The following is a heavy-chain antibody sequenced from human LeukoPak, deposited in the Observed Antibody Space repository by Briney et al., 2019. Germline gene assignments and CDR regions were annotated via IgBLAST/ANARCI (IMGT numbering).Heavy chain of an antibody. CDR3: GRDDSNGYYYIDY. CDR2: ISAYNGDT. J-gene: IGHJ4*02. Sequence: ASVKVSCKTSGYTFINHGISWVRQAPGQGLEWMGWISAYNGDTNYAQILQGRVTMTTDTSTRTAYMELRSLRSDDTAVYYCGRDDSNGYYYIDYWGQGTLVTVSS. CDR1: GYTFINHG. D-gene: IGHD6-19*01. V-gene: IGHV1-18*01.